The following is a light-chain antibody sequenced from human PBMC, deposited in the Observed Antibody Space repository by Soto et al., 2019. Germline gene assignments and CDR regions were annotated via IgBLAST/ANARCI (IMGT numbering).Light chain of an antibody. Sequence: DIQMTQSPSSLSASVGDRFTITCQASQDISNYLNWYQQKAGKAPKLLIYDASNLETGVPSRFSGSGSGTDFIFTISSLQPEDIATYYCQQYDNLPFTFGPGTRVDIK. CDR2: DAS. CDR3: QQYDNLPFT. J-gene: IGKJ3*01. V-gene: IGKV1-33*01. CDR1: QDISNY.